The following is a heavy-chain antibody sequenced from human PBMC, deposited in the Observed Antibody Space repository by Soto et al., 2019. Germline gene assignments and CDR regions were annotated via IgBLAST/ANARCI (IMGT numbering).Heavy chain of an antibody. CDR1: GFSISSYY. V-gene: IGHV4-59*01. J-gene: IGHJ4*02. D-gene: IGHD6-19*01. CDR3: ARDRSSGWSLYYFDY. CDR2: IYYSGST. Sequence: PSETLSLTCTVSGFSISSYYWSWIRQPPGKGLEWIGYIYYSGSTNYNPSLKSRVTISVDTSKNQFSLKLSSVTAADTVVYYCARDRSSGWSLYYFDYWGQGTLVTVSS.